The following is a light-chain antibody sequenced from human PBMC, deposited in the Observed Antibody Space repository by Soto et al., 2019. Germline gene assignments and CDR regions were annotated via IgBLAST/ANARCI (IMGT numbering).Light chain of an antibody. Sequence: DIQMTQSPSTLSGSVGDRVTITCRASQTISSWLAWYQQKPGKAPKLLIYKASSLESGVPSRFSGSGSGTEFTLTISSLQSDDSATYYCQQYNSYSPTFGQGTKVDI. V-gene: IGKV1-5*03. CDR1: QTISSW. J-gene: IGKJ1*01. CDR2: KAS. CDR3: QQYNSYSPT.